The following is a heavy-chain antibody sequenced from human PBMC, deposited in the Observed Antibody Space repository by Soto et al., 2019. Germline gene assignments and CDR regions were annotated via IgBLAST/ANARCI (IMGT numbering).Heavy chain of an antibody. Sequence: SETLSLTCTVSGRSISSVNYYWSWIRQPPGKGLEWIGYIYYSGSTNYNPSLKSRVTISLDTSKNQFSLKLSSVTAADTAVYYCARLGGYYKSLDPWGQGTLVTVSS. CDR1: GRSISSVNYY. V-gene: IGHV4-61*01. CDR2: IYYSGST. J-gene: IGHJ5*02. D-gene: IGHD3-22*01. CDR3: ARLGGYYKSLDP.